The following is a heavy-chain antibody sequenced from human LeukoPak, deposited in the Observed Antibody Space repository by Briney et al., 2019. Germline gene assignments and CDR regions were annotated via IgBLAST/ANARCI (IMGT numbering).Heavy chain of an antibody. J-gene: IGHJ4*02. V-gene: IGHV3-72*01. D-gene: IGHD3-10*01. CDR3: AASIINPSNY. CDR2: TKNRANRYTT. Sequence: GGSLRLSCATSGFTFNDHYLGWVRQAPGKGLEWVGRTKNRANRYTTEYAASVKGRFTISRDDSKNSLRLQMNSLKTEDTAIYYCAASIINPSNYWGQGTPVTVSS. CDR1: GFTFNDHY.